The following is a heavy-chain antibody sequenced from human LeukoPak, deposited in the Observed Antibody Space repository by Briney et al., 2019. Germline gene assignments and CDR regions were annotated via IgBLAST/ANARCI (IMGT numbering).Heavy chain of an antibody. CDR1: GFTFSSYA. CDR3: ARAALRYFDWLAGMDV. D-gene: IGHD3-9*01. J-gene: IGHJ6*04. CDR2: ISYDGSNK. Sequence: GGSLRLSCAASGFTFSSYAMHWVRQAPGKGLEWVAVISYDGSNKYYADSVKGRFTISRDNSKNTLYLRMNSLRAEDTAVYYCARAALRYFDWLAGMDVWGKGTTVTVSS. V-gene: IGHV3-30*04.